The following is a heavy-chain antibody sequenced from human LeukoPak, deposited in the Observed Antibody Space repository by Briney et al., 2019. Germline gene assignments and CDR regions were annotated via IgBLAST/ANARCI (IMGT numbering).Heavy chain of an antibody. D-gene: IGHD5-18*01. CDR1: GYTFTIYD. V-gene: IGHV1-69*13. CDR2: IIPIFGTA. CDR3: AIRRAPRYSYGPHYGMDV. J-gene: IGHJ6*02. Sequence: SVKVSCKASGYTFTIYDFNWVRQATGQRPEWMGGIIPIFGTANYAQKFQGRVTITADESTSTAYMELSSLRSEDTAVYYCAIRRAPRYSYGPHYGMDVWGQGTTVTVSS.